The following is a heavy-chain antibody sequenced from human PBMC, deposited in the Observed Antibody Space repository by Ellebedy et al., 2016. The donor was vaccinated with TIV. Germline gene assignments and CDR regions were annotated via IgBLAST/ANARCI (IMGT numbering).Heavy chain of an antibody. CDR2: INPKSGGT. J-gene: IGHJ3*02. CDR3: ARGYYASGSYPASDI. CDR1: GYTFTAYY. Sequence: AASVKVSCKASGYTFTAYYMHWVRQAPGQGLEWMGWINPKSGGTNYAQKFQGWVTMTRDTSISTAYMELSRLRSDDTAVYYCARGYYASGSYPASDIWGQGTMVTVSS. D-gene: IGHD3-10*01. V-gene: IGHV1-2*04.